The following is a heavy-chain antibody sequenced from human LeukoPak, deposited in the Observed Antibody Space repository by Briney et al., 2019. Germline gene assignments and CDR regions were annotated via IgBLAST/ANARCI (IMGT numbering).Heavy chain of an antibody. Sequence: KPSETLSPTCTVSGGSISSSSSYWAWNRQPPGKGLEWIGSIYYSGSTYFNPSLKSRVTISIDTSKNQFSLKLSSVTAADTAVYYCARNYGGNAMKAFDIWGLGTMVTVSS. CDR3: ARNYGGNAMKAFDI. J-gene: IGHJ3*02. V-gene: IGHV4-39*07. D-gene: IGHD4-23*01. CDR1: GGSISSSSSY. CDR2: IYYSGST.